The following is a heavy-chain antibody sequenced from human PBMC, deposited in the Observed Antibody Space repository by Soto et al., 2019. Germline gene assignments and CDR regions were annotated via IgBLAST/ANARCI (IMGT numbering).Heavy chain of an antibody. CDR3: ARGKSSRYFDY. D-gene: IGHD6-13*01. J-gene: IGHJ4*02. V-gene: IGHV3-30*03. CDR1: GFTFSSYG. Sequence: AGGSLRLSCAASGFTFSSYGMHWVRQAPGKGLEWVAVISDDGSEKDYVDSVKGRFTISRDNAENSLYLHVNSLRAEDTAVYYCARGKSSRYFDYWGQGTLVTVSS. CDR2: ISDDGSEK.